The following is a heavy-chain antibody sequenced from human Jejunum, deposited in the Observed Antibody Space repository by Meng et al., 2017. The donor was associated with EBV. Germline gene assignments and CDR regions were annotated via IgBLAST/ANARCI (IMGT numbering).Heavy chain of an antibody. V-gene: IGHV3-21*02. Sequence: VRLVQAGGGLVTPGGSLRLSCAASGFTFSSYRMNWVRQAPGKGLEWVSYISSGSSFIYYADSVKGRFTISRDDAKNSLSLQMNNLGADDTAVYYCVRDSSFNVHWGQGTLVTVSS. CDR2: ISSGSSFI. D-gene: IGHD3-16*02. CDR3: VRDSSFNVH. CDR1: GFTFSSYR. J-gene: IGHJ4*02.